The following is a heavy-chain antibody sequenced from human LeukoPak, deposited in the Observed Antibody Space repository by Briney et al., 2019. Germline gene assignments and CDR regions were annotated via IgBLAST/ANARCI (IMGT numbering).Heavy chain of an antibody. V-gene: IGHV3-7*01. CDR3: ARVGGSYYFDY. Sequence: GGSLRLSCAASGFTFSSYWMRWVRQAPGKGLEWVANIKQGGSEKYYVDSVKGRFTISRDNAKNSLYLQMNSLRAEDTDVYYCARVGGSYYFDYWGQGTLVTVSS. J-gene: IGHJ4*02. CDR2: IKQGGSEK. D-gene: IGHD1-26*01. CDR1: GFTFSSYW.